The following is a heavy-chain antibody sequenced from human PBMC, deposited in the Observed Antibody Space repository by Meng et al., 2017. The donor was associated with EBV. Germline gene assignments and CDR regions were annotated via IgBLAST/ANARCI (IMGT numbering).Heavy chain of an antibody. CDR3: AIDGRLYDTPSPFDY. J-gene: IGHJ4*02. Sequence: QAQLVQAGAEVKKPGASVKVACNASGYTFTSYGSSWVRKAPGQGLEWMGWISTYNGNTNYAQKLQGRVTMTTDTSTSTAYMELRSLRSDDTAVYYCAIDGRLYDTPSPFDYWGQGTLVTVSS. V-gene: IGHV1-18*01. CDR2: ISTYNGNT. D-gene: IGHD3-22*01. CDR1: GYTFTSYG.